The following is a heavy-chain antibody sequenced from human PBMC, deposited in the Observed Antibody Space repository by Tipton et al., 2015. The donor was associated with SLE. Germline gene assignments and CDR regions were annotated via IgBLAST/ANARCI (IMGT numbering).Heavy chain of an antibody. V-gene: IGHV4-39*07. J-gene: IGHJ4*02. CDR1: GDSISSSSYY. D-gene: IGHD3-3*01. CDR3: ARGRKVGFLEWLSYFDY. CDR2: IYYTGSP. Sequence: TLSLTCTVSGDSISSSSYYWGWIRQPPGKGLEWIGAIYYTGSPYYNPSLKSRVIISVDTSKTQFSLKPSSVTAADTAVYYCARGRKVGFLEWLSYFDYWGQGALVTVSS.